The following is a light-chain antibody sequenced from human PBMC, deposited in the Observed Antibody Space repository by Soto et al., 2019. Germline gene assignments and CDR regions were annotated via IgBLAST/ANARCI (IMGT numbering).Light chain of an antibody. CDR3: LHAASFPRT. CDR1: QDISGR. J-gene: IGKJ1*01. Sequence: IQMTPSPSSVSASVGDIVTVTCRARQDISGRLAWFQQKPGKAPKFLISHASRLQNAVPSRFGGSESGTDFTLTINGLQPEEFATYYCLHAASFPRTFGQGTKVEFK. CDR2: HAS. V-gene: IGKV1-12*01.